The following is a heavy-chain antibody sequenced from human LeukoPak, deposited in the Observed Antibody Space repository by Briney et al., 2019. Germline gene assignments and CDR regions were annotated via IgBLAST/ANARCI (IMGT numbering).Heavy chain of an antibody. CDR3: AREPYDSSGYEYFQH. CDR2: INPSGGST. J-gene: IGHJ1*01. CDR1: GYTFTNSY. D-gene: IGHD3-22*01. V-gene: IGHV1-46*01. Sequence: ASVTVSFPAYGYTFTNSYMDWVRQPPGQGLEWMGVINPSGGSTSYAQNFQGRVTMTRDTSTSTVYMELSSLRSEDTAVYYCAREPYDSSGYEYFQHWGQGNLVIVSS.